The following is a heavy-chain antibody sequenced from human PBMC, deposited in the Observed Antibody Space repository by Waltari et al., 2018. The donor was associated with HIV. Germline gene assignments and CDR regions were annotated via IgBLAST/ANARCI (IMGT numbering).Heavy chain of an antibody. Sequence: QVKLVESGGGVVQHGRYLRLACAASGLRFSSYAMHRVRQALGKGLEWVAVISYDGSNKYYAESMKGLFTIARENSKNTLYLQMNSLRAEDTAVYFCAKDYFVVVTAAGPFDPWGQGTLVTVSS. CDR1: GLRFSSYA. D-gene: IGHD2-21*02. CDR2: ISYDGSNK. J-gene: IGHJ5*02. V-gene: IGHV3-30*18. CDR3: AKDYFVVVTAAGPFDP.